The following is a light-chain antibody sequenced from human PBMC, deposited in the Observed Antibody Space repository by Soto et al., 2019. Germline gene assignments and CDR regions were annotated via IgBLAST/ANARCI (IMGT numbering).Light chain of an antibody. CDR3: QQYDVYSPWM. CDR1: QSVSRW. Sequence: DIQMTPSPSTLSASVVDRVTITCRASQSVSRWLAWYRQKPGEAPKLLIYKASNLESGVSSRFSGSGSGTEFTLTISSLQPDDSATYYCQQYDVYSPWMFGQGTKVDIK. V-gene: IGKV1-5*03. CDR2: KAS. J-gene: IGKJ1*01.